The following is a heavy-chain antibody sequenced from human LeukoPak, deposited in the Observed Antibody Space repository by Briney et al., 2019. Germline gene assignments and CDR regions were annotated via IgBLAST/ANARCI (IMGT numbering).Heavy chain of an antibody. CDR1: GFTFRSYA. V-gene: IGHV3-64D*09. J-gene: IGHJ4*02. CDR2: ISSDGRTT. Sequence: GGSLRLSCSASGFTFRSYAMHWVRQAPGKGLVYVSSISSDGRTTYYADSVKGRFTISRDNSKNTLYLQMSILRTEDTALYYCVKDRYVDFWGQGTLVTVSS. CDR3: VKDRYVDF.